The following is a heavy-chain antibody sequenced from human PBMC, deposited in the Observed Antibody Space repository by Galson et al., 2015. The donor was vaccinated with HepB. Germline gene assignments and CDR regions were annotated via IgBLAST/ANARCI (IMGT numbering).Heavy chain of an antibody. V-gene: IGHV3-48*01. CDR3: ARDAHYYGSGSYYPGPFDY. CDR1: GFTFSSYS. Sequence: SLRLSCAASGFTFSSYSMNWVRQAPGKGLEWVSYISSSSTIYYADSVKGRFTISRDNAKNSLYLQMNSLRAEDTAVYYCARDAHYYGSGSYYPGPFDYWGQGTLVTVSS. J-gene: IGHJ4*02. CDR2: ISSSSTI. D-gene: IGHD3-10*01.